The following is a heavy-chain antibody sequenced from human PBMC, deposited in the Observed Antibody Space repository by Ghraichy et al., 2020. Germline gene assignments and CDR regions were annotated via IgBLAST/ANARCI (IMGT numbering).Heavy chain of an antibody. Sequence: LSLTCAASGFTFSSYAMSWVRQAPGKGLEWVSAISGSGGSTYYADSVKGRFTISRDNSKNTLYLQMNSLRAEDTAVYYCAKAVAPPRFDPWGQGTLVTVSS. J-gene: IGHJ5*02. CDR1: GFTFSSYA. CDR2: ISGSGGST. CDR3: AKAVAPPRFDP. V-gene: IGHV3-23*01.